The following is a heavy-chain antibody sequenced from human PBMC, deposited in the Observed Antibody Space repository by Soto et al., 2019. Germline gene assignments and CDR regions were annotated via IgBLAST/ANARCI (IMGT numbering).Heavy chain of an antibody. CDR2: IYDAGTT. CDR3: ARRGSGHTFDY. V-gene: IGHV4-39*01. CDR1: GASVSRIGFH. D-gene: IGHD3-10*01. J-gene: IGHJ4*01. Sequence: QVQLQESGPGLVKPSETLSLTCAVSGASVSRIGFHWGWIRQPPGQGLEWIVSIYDAGTTFYNPSLKSRVTKSADTSKNHVSLLLTSVTAADTAVYYCARRGSGHTFDYWGHGTLVTVSS.